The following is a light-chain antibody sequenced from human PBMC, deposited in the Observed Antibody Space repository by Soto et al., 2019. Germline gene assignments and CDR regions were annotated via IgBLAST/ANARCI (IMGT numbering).Light chain of an antibody. Sequence: DIQLTQSPSFLSASVGDRVTITCRASQDISSHSAWYQQKPGKAPKLLVYAASTLQIGVPPRFSGSGSGTEFTLTISSVQPEDFAIYYCQQLNSYPITFGQGTRLELK. V-gene: IGKV1-9*01. CDR1: QDISSH. CDR3: QQLNSYPIT. J-gene: IGKJ5*01. CDR2: AAS.